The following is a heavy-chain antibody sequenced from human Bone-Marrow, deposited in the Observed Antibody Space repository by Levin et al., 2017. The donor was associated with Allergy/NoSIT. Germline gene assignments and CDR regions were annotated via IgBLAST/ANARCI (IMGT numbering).Heavy chain of an antibody. V-gene: IGHV3-48*02. CDR2: ISSSSSTI. CDR3: ARDSYGSGGSPFDY. J-gene: IGHJ4*02. CDR1: GFTFKTYT. D-gene: IGHD3-10*01. Sequence: GGSLRLSCAASGFTFKTYTMNWVRQAPGKGLEWVSYISSSSSTIYYADSVKGRFTISRDNGKNSLYLQMNSLRDDDTAVYYCARDSYGSGGSPFDYWGQGTLVTVSS.